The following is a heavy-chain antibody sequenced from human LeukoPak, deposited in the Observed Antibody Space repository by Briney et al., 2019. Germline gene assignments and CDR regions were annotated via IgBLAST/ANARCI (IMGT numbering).Heavy chain of an antibody. CDR1: GGSFSGYY. CDR3: ARGGPEYSSSALDY. Sequence: SETLSLTCAVYGGSFSGYYWSWIRQPPGKGLEWVGEINHSGSTNYNPSLRSRVTISVDTSKNQFSLKLSSVTAADTAVCYCARGGPEYSSSALDYWGQGTLVTVSS. CDR2: INHSGST. V-gene: IGHV4-34*01. J-gene: IGHJ4*02. D-gene: IGHD6-6*01.